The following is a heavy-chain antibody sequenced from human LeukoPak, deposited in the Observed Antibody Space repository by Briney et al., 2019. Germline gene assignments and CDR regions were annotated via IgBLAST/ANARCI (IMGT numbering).Heavy chain of an antibody. D-gene: IGHD6-19*01. V-gene: IGHV1-2*02. CDR1: GYTFSDYY. Sequence: ASVRVSCKASGYTFSDYYIHWVRQAPGQGLEWMAWINPKSGVTKYAEKFQGRVTMTRDTSISTAYMEMSSLRNDDMAVYYCARDRQWLVLVYWGQGTLVTVSS. CDR3: ARDRQWLVLVY. J-gene: IGHJ4*02. CDR2: INPKSGVT.